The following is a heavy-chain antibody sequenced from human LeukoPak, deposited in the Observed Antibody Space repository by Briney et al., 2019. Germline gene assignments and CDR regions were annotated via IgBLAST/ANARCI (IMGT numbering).Heavy chain of an antibody. Sequence: SETLSLTCTVSGDSISSSSYCWGWIRQPPGKGLEWIGSIFYSGSTYYNPSLKSRVTISVDTSKNQFSLNLGSATAADTAIYYCARDAKYYYGSRTFFFYEHWGQGTLPTVSS. CDR3: ARDAKYYYGSRTFFFYEH. V-gene: IGHV4-39*07. J-gene: IGHJ4*02. CDR2: IFYSGST. D-gene: IGHD3-10*01. CDR1: GDSISSSSYC.